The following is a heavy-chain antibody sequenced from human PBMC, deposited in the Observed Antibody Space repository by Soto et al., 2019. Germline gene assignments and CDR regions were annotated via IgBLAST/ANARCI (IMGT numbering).Heavy chain of an antibody. J-gene: IGHJ5*02. Sequence: QITLKESGPTLVKPTQTLTLTCTFSGFSLRTSGVGVGWIRQPPEKALEWLALIYWDDDKRYSPSLKSRLTITKDTSKNQVGLTVTNEDHVDTATYYCAHRGDYPTLEDNWFDPWGQGTLVTVSS. D-gene: IGHD4-17*01. V-gene: IGHV2-5*02. CDR3: AHRGDYPTLEDNWFDP. CDR1: GFSLRTSGVG. CDR2: IYWDDDK.